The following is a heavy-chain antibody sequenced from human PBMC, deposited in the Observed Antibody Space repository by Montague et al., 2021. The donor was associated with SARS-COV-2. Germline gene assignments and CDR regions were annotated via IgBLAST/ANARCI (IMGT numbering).Heavy chain of an antibody. CDR3: ARDSYHYETSDTYDDSLDI. D-gene: IGHD3-22*01. J-gene: IGHJ3*02. CDR1: GGFISSYY. CDR2: IHYRGKT. Sequence: LVKPTQTLTLTCTVSGGFISSYYWSWIWQPPGKGLEWIGNIHYRGKTNYSPPLKSRVTISVDTSKNQFSLKLSSVTAADTAVYYCARDSYHYETSDTYDDSLDIWGQGTKVTVSS. V-gene: IGHV4-59*01.